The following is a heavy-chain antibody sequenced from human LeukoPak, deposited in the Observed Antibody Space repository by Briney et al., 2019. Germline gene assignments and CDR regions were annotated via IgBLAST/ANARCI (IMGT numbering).Heavy chain of an antibody. D-gene: IGHD4-17*01. V-gene: IGHV4-61*01. CDR1: GCSVSSGSYY. J-gene: IGHJ4*02. Sequence: SETLSLTCTVPGCSVSSGSYYWSWIRQPPGKGLEWIGYIYYSGSTNYNPSLKSRVTISVDTSKNQFSLKLSSVTAADTAVYYCAGENGDRVFDYWGQGTLVTVSS. CDR3: AGENGDRVFDY. CDR2: IYYSGST.